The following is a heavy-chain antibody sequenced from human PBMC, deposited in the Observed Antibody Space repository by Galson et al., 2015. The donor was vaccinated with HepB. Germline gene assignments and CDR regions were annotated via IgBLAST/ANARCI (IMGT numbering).Heavy chain of an antibody. CDR1: GFTFSSYA. CDR3: ARVRHPEGFGDPAAFDY. J-gene: IGHJ4*02. D-gene: IGHD3-10*01. CDR2: ISSSSSYI. Sequence: SLRLSCAASGFTFSSYAMSWVRQAPGKGLEWVSSISSSSSYIYYADSVKGRFTISRDNAKNSLYLQMNSLRAEDTAVYYCARVRHPEGFGDPAAFDYWGQGTLVTVSS. V-gene: IGHV3-21*01.